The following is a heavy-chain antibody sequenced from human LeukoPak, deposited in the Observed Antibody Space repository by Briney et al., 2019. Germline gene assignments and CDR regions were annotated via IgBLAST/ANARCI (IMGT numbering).Heavy chain of an antibody. D-gene: IGHD3-22*01. CDR3: ARDRADNFDSSGYYPDAFDI. J-gene: IGHJ3*02. Sequence: RASVKVSCKASGYTFTSYDISWVRQAPGQGLEWMGRIIPILGIANYAQKFQGRVTITADKSTSTAYMELSSLRSEDTAVYYCARDRADNFDSSGYYPDAFDIWGQGTMVTVS. CDR2: IIPILGIA. V-gene: IGHV1-69*04. CDR1: GYTFTSYD.